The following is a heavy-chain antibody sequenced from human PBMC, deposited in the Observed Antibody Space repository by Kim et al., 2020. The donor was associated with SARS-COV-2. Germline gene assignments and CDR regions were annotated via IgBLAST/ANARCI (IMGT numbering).Heavy chain of an antibody. Sequence: NPALRRRITKSNDTSENQFSLKLSYVTAADTAVYYCARRRALGRRCFDYWGQGTLVTVSS. CDR3: ARRRALGRRCFDY. V-gene: IGHV4-39*01. D-gene: IGHD2-15*01. J-gene: IGHJ4*02.